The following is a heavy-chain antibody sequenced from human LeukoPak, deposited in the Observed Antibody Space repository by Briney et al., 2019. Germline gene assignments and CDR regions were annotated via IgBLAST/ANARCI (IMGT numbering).Heavy chain of an antibody. Sequence: SETLSLTCTVSGGSISSSSYYWGWIRQPPGKGLEWIGSIYYSGSTYYNPSLKSRVTISLDTSKNRFSLKLSSVTAADTAVYYCARLVEYQLPFDYWGQGTLVTVSS. CDR3: ARLVEYQLPFDY. CDR1: GGSISSSSYY. CDR2: IYYSGST. V-gene: IGHV4-39*07. D-gene: IGHD2-2*01. J-gene: IGHJ4*02.